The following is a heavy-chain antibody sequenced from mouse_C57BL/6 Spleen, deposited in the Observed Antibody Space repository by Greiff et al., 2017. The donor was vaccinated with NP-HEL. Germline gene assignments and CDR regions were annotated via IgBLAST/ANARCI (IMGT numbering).Heavy chain of an antibody. V-gene: IGHV1-64*01. J-gene: IGHJ3*01. Sequence: QVQLQQPGAELVKPGASVKLSCTASGYTFTSYWMHWVKQRPGQGLEWIGMIHPNSGSTNYNEKFKSKATLTVDKSSSTAYMQLSSLTSEDSAVYYCARDYDGIPWFAYWGQGTLVTVSA. CDR1: GYTFTSYW. CDR2: IHPNSGST. CDR3: ARDYDGIPWFAY. D-gene: IGHD1-1*01.